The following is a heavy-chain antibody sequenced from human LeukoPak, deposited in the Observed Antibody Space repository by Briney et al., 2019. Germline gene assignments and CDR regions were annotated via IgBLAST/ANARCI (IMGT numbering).Heavy chain of an antibody. D-gene: IGHD3-16*02. CDR1: GGSISSGSYY. Sequence: PSQTLSLTCTVSGGSISSGSYYWSWIRQPAGKGLEWIGRIYTSGSTNYNPSLKSRVTISVDTSKNQFSLKLSSVTAADTAVYYCARVMITFGGVIVNDAFDIWGQGTMVTVSS. CDR3: ARVMITFGGVIVNDAFDI. V-gene: IGHV4-61*02. J-gene: IGHJ3*02. CDR2: IYTSGST.